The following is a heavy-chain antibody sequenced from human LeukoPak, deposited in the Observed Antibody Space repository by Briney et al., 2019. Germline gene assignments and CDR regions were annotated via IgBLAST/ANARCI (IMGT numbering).Heavy chain of an antibody. CDR3: AGVGDYSGDYVRFDS. J-gene: IGHJ4*02. D-gene: IGHD4-17*01. CDR2: INSDGSDT. Sequence: GGSLRLSCAASGFTFSSYWMHWVRQVPGKGLVWVSRINSDGSDTTYADSVKGRFTISRDNSKNTVYLQMNSLRAEDTAVYYCAGVGDYSGDYVRFDSWGQGTLVTVSS. CDR1: GFTFSSYW. V-gene: IGHV3-74*01.